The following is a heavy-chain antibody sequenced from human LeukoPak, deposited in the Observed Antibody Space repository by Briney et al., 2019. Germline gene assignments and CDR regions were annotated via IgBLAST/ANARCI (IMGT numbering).Heavy chain of an antibody. Sequence: GGSLRLSCAASGSTFSAYSMNWVRQAPGKRLEWVSYIGKSSENIAYADSVKGRCTISRDDAKNSLYLQMNSLRDEDTAVYYCARDHRWNFDFWSQGILVTVSS. CDR2: IGKSSENI. CDR3: ARDHRWNFDF. V-gene: IGHV3-48*02. D-gene: IGHD2-15*01. J-gene: IGHJ4*02. CDR1: GSTFSAYS.